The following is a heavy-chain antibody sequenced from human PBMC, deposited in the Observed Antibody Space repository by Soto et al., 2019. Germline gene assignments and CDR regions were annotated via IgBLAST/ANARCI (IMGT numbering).Heavy chain of an antibody. V-gene: IGHV1-69*01. D-gene: IGHD2-15*01. Sequence: QVQLVQSGAEVKKPGSSVKVSCKASGGTFSSYAISWVRQAPGQGLEWMGGIIPIFGTANYAQKFQGRVTITADECTSTAYRELSSLSSEDTAVYYCASRRPGYWSGGSCTDNWFAPWGQGTLVIVSS. J-gene: IGHJ5*02. CDR1: GGTFSSYA. CDR3: ASRRPGYWSGGSCTDNWFAP. CDR2: IIPIFGTA.